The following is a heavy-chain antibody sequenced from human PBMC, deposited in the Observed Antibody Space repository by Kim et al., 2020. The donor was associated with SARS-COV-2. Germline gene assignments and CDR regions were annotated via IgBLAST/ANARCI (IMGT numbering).Heavy chain of an antibody. J-gene: IGHJ6*02. V-gene: IGHV3-21*01. CDR3: ARDGSGGWGGMDV. Sequence: YADSVKGRFTISRDNAKNSLYLQMNSLRAEDTAVYYCARDGSGGWGGMDVRGQGTTVTVSS. D-gene: IGHD2-15*01.